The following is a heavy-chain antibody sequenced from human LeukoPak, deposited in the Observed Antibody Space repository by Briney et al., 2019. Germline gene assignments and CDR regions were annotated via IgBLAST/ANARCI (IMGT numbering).Heavy chain of an antibody. CDR1: GLTFSSYS. J-gene: IGHJ4*02. CDR2: ISASGGDT. CDR3: AKDAAGPEY. V-gene: IGHV3-23*01. D-gene: IGHD6-13*01. Sequence: PGGSLRLSCVVSGLTFSSYSMSWVRQAPGKGLDWVSGISASGGDTWYPDSVKGRFTISRDNSKNTLLLQMSSLRVEDTAMYYCAKDAAGPEYWGQGTLVTVSS.